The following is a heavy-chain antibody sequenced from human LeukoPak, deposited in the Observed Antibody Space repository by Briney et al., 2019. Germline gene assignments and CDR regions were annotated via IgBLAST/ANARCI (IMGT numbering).Heavy chain of an antibody. J-gene: IGHJ5*02. CDR1: GFTFRSYG. Sequence: GGSLRLSCAASGFTFRSYGMHWVRQAPGKGLEWVSAIHSSGGTYYADSVKGRFTISRDTSKNTLYLQINSLRVEDTAVYYCIVFGDSNHWGQGTLVTVSS. D-gene: IGHD4-17*01. V-gene: IGHV3-23*01. CDR3: IVFGDSNH. CDR2: IHSSGGT.